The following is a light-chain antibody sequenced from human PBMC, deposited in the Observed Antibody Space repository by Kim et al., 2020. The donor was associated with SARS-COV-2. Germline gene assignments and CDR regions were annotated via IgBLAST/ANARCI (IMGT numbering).Light chain of an antibody. Sequence: EIVMTQSPATLSVSPGERVILSCRASQSVSSNLAWYQQKPGQAPRLLIYGASTRATGIPARFSGSGSGTDFTLTISSLQSDDVATYHCQQYNRWPPLTFGGGTKLEI. V-gene: IGKV3-15*01. CDR3: QQYNRWPPLT. J-gene: IGKJ4*01. CDR1: QSVSSN. CDR2: GAS.